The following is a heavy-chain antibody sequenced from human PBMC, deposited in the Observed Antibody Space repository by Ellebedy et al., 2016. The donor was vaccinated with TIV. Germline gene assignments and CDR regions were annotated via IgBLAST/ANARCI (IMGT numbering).Heavy chain of an antibody. D-gene: IGHD5-18*01. Sequence: SETLSLXCAVYGGSFSGYYWSWIRQPPGKGLEWIGEINHSGSTNYNPSLKSRVTISVDTSKNQFSLKLSSVTAADTAVYYCARVLPYTAMATWGQGTLVTVSS. CDR1: GGSFSGYY. CDR3: ARVLPYTAMAT. J-gene: IGHJ4*02. V-gene: IGHV4-34*01. CDR2: INHSGST.